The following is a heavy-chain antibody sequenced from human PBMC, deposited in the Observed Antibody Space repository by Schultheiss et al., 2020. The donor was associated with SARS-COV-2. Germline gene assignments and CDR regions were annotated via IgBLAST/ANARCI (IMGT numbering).Heavy chain of an antibody. CDR1: GGSSSGCC. D-gene: IGHD2-2*01. CDR2: IYHSGST. CDR3: ARRDCSSTSCYFDY. V-gene: IGHV4-34*01. Sequence: SETLSLTCAVYGGSSSGCCWSWIRQPPGKGLEWIGSIYHSGSTYYNPSLKSRVTISVDTSKNQFSLKLSSVTAADTAVYYCARRDCSSTSCYFDYWGQGTLVTVSS. J-gene: IGHJ4*02.